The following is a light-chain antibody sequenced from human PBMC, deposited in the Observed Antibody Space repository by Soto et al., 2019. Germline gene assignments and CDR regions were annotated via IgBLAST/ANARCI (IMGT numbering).Light chain of an antibody. CDR1: SGHSSYA. CDR3: QTWGTGIPWV. CDR2: LNSDGSH. V-gene: IGLV4-69*01. Sequence: QPVLTQSPSASASLGASVKLTCTLSSGHSSYAIAWHQQQPEKGPRYLMKLNSDGSHSKGDGIPDCFSGSSSGAERYLTISSLQSDDEADYYCQTWGTGIPWVFGGGTKLTVL. J-gene: IGLJ3*02.